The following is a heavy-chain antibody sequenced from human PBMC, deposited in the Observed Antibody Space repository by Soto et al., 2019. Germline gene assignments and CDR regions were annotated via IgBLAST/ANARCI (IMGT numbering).Heavy chain of an antibody. V-gene: IGHV1-2*02. CDR1: GYTFTAYH. Sequence: QVQLVQSGAELKEPGDSVRVSCEASGYTFTAYHIHWVRQAPGQGLEWVGWINPKFGDTTYAQDGQGRVSMTRDISISTVYMELSRLTSDDTAIYYCARNMDYYYGRGSGNGHGVWGQGTTVTVFS. J-gene: IGHJ6*02. CDR3: ARNMDYYYGRGSGNGHGV. CDR2: INPKFGDT. D-gene: IGHD3-10*02.